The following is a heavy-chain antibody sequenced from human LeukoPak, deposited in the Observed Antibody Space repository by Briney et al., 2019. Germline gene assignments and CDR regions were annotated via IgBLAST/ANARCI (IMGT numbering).Heavy chain of an antibody. Sequence: GGSLRLSCAASGFTFSSYSMNWVRQAPGKGLEWVSYISSSSSTIYYADSVKGRFTISRDNAKNSLYLQMNSLRAEDTAVYYCARVDSSSWYGAYFDYWGQGTLVTVSS. J-gene: IGHJ4*02. D-gene: IGHD6-13*01. V-gene: IGHV3-48*01. CDR1: GFTFSSYS. CDR2: ISSSSSTI. CDR3: ARVDSSSWYGAYFDY.